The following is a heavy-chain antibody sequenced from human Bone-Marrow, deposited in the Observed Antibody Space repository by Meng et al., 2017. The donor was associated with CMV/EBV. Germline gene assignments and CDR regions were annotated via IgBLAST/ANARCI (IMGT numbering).Heavy chain of an antibody. J-gene: IGHJ4*02. V-gene: IGHV1-46*01. CDR1: GYTFTSYY. Sequence: ASVKVSCKVSGYTFTSYYMHWVRQAPGQGLEWMGIINPSGGSTSYAQKFQGRVTMTRDTSISTAFMDLSRLTADDTAVYYCARGRDYWGQGTLVTGAS. CDR2: INPSGGST. CDR3: ARGRDY.